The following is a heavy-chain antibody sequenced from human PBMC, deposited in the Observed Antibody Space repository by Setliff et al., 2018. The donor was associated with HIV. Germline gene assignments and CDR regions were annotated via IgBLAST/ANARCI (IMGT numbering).Heavy chain of an antibody. Sequence: PSETLSLTCAVSDGSFSDYYWAWIRQAPGEGLESLGLIHHTGSATYNPSLQSRVAVSVNMPNNQFFLELTSVTAADTGLYYCARGATLLPGYSDRWEYFYMDVWGKGTTVTVSS. CDR2: IHHTGSA. D-gene: IGHD5-12*01. V-gene: IGHV4-34*01. CDR3: ARGATLLPGYSDRWEYFYMDV. J-gene: IGHJ6*03. CDR1: DGSFSDYY.